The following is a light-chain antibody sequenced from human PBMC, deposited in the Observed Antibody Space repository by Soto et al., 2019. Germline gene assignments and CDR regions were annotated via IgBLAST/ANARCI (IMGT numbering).Light chain of an antibody. CDR1: QSISSW. Sequence: DIQMSQSPSTLSASVGDRVTITCRASQSISSWLSWYRQKPGKAPKLLIYDASSLESGVPSRFSGSGSGTEFTLTISSLQPDDFATYYCQQYNSYSEAFGQGTKVDI. CDR3: QQYNSYSEA. CDR2: DAS. V-gene: IGKV1-5*01. J-gene: IGKJ1*01.